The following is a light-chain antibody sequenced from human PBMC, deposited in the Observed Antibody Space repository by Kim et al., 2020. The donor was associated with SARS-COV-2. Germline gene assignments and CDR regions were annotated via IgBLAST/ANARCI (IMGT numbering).Light chain of an antibody. J-gene: IGLJ3*02. Sequence: ALGQTVRITCQGDSLRSYYASWYQQQPGQAPVLVIYVKNNRPSGIPDRFSGSSSGNTASLTITGAQAEDEADYYCNSRDSSGNHWVFGGGTQLTVL. V-gene: IGLV3-19*01. CDR3: NSRDSSGNHWV. CDR2: VKN. CDR1: SLRSYY.